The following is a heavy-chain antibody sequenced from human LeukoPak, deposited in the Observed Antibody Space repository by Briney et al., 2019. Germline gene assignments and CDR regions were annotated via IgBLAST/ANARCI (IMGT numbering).Heavy chain of an antibody. CDR3: TGDGENYNYYMDV. Sequence: GGSLRLSCAASGFTFTDHHIDWVRQAPGKGLEWVGRSRNKAKSFSTDYAASVKGRFTISRDDSKNLVFLQMNSLKTEDTAVYYCTGDGENYNYYMDVWGKGTTVTVSS. CDR1: GFTFTDHH. V-gene: IGHV3-72*01. D-gene: IGHD4-17*01. J-gene: IGHJ6*03. CDR2: SRNKAKSFST.